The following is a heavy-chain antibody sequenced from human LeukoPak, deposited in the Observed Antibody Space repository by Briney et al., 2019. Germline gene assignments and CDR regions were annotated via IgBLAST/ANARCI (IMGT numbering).Heavy chain of an antibody. D-gene: IGHD5-12*01. CDR1: GFTFRSYW. CDR2: IKEDGSEK. CDR3: ARLDLGYSSDY. J-gene: IGHJ4*02. Sequence: PGGSLRLSCAASGFTFRSYWMNWVRQAPGKGLEWVANIKEDGSEKYYVASVKGRFAISRDNAKSSLYLQMNSLRAEDTAVYYCARLDLGYSSDYWGQGTLVTVSS. V-gene: IGHV3-7*05.